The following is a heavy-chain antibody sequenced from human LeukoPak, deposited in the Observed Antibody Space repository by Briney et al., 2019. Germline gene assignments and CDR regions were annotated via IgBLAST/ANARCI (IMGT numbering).Heavy chain of an antibody. Sequence: GGSLRLSCAASGFTFSSYAMHGVRQAPGKGLAWVAVISYDGGNKYYADSVKGRFTISRDNAKNSLYLQMNSLRDEDTAVHYCARLPLPIYGMDVWGQGTTVTVSS. CDR3: ARLPLPIYGMDV. CDR2: ISYDGGNK. CDR1: GFTFSSYA. V-gene: IGHV3-30-3*01. J-gene: IGHJ6*02. D-gene: IGHD3-9*01.